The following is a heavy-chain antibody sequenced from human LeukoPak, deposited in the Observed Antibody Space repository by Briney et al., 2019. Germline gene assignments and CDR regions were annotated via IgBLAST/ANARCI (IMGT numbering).Heavy chain of an antibody. V-gene: IGHV1-2*02. D-gene: IGHD6-19*01. CDR2: INPNSGGT. J-gene: IGHJ6*03. CDR1: GYTFTGYY. Sequence: ASVMVSCKASGYTFTGYYMHWVRQAPGQGLEWMGWINPNSGGTNYAQKFQGRVTMTRDTSISTAYMELSRLRSDDTAVYYCARDPGGAGDYYYYMDVWGKGTTVTVSS. CDR3: ARDPGGAGDYYYYMDV.